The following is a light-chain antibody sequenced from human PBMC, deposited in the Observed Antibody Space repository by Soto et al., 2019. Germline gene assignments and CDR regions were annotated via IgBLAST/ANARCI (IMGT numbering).Light chain of an antibody. CDR1: SSDVGGYNY. CDR2: DVS. Sequence: QSALTQPASVSGSPGQSITISCTGTSSDVGGYNYVSWYQQHPGKAPKPMIYDVSNRPSGVSNRFSGSKSGNTASLTISGLPAEDAADYYCSSYTSSRTRVFGGGTKVTVL. V-gene: IGLV2-14*01. CDR3: SSYTSSRTRV. J-gene: IGLJ3*02.